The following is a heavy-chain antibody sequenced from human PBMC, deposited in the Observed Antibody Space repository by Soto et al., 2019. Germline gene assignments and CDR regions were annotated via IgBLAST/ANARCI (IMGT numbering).Heavy chain of an antibody. CDR2: IIPIFGTA. CDR3: ARMATFGSLNWFDP. CDR1: GGTFSSYA. Sequence: SVKVSCKASGGTFSSYAISWVRQAPGQGLEWMGGIIPIFGTANYAQKFQGRVTITADISIATAYMELSSLRSDDTAKYYCARMATFGSLNWFDPWGQGTLVTVSS. V-gene: IGHV1-69*06. J-gene: IGHJ5*02. D-gene: IGHD3-16*01.